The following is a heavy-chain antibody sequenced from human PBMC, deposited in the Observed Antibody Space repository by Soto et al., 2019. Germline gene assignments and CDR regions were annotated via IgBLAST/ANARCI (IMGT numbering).Heavy chain of an antibody. D-gene: IGHD1-1*01. CDR2: INHSGST. Sequence: PSETLSLTCAVYGGSFSGYYWSWIRQPPGKGLEWIGEINHSGSTNYNPSLKSRVTISVDTSKNQFSLKLSSVTAADTAVYYCARNLIRYKGPFDYWGQGTLVTVSS. CDR3: ARNLIRYKGPFDY. CDR1: GGSFSGYY. J-gene: IGHJ4*02. V-gene: IGHV4-34*01.